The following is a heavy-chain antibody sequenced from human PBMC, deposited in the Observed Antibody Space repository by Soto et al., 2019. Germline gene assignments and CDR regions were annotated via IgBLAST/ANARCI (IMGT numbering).Heavy chain of an antibody. D-gene: IGHD3-9*01. J-gene: IGHJ4*02. CDR1: GYTFTSYY. Sequence: QVQLVQSGAEVKKPGASVKVSCKASGYTFTSYYMHWVRQAPGQGLEWMGIINPSGGSTSYAQKIQGRVTMTRDTSTSTAYMELSSLRSEDTAVYYCARDNYDILTGTFLSNFDYWGQGTLVTVSS. CDR3: ARDNYDILTGTFLSNFDY. V-gene: IGHV1-46*01. CDR2: INPSGGST.